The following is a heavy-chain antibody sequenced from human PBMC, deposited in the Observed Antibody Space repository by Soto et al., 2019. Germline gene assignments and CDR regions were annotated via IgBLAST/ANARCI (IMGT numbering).Heavy chain of an antibody. D-gene: IGHD5-12*01. CDR1: GGTFSSYA. Sequence: QVQLVQSGAEAKKPGSSVKVSCKTSGGTFSSYAISWVRQAPGQGLEWMGGIVPLFRTTNYAQKVQGRVTITADKSTYTVYMVLSGLRSGDAAVYYCARGGYSSSWSNLLDRSGLDVWGQGTTVTVSS. CDR3: ARGGYSSSWSNLLDRSGLDV. J-gene: IGHJ6*02. V-gene: IGHV1-69*06. CDR2: IVPLFRTT.